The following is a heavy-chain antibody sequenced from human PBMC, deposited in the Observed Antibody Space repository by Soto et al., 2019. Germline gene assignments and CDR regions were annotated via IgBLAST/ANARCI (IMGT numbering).Heavy chain of an antibody. CDR3: ARRDRSGCSYWLDT. CDR1: GGSISSGDYY. J-gene: IGHJ5*02. Sequence: QVQLQESGPGLVKPSQTLSLTCTVSGGSISSGDYYWSWIRQHPGKGLEWIGTIYFSGTTYYNPSLKSRVTISVDTSKNQFSLNLSSVTAADTAVYYCARRDRSGCSYWLDTWGQGTLVTVSS. V-gene: IGHV4-31*03. CDR2: IYFSGTT. D-gene: IGHD3-22*01.